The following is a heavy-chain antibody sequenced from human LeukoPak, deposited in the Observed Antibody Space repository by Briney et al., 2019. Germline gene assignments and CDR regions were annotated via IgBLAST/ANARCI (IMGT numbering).Heavy chain of an antibody. D-gene: IGHD3-22*01. J-gene: IGHJ5*02. Sequence: PGGSLRLACAASGFTFSSYGMHWVRQAPGKGLEWVAFIRYDGSNKYYADSVKGRFTISRDNSKNTLYLQMNSMRAEDTAVYYCNTYYYDSSAYYYDFSWFDPWGQGTLVTVSS. CDR3: NTYYYDSSAYYYDFSWFDP. CDR2: IRYDGSNK. CDR1: GFTFSSYG. V-gene: IGHV3-30*02.